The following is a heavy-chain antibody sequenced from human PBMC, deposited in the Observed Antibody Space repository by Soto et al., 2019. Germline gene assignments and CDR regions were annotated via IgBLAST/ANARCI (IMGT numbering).Heavy chain of an antibody. CDR2: ISSSSSYI. J-gene: IGHJ6*02. V-gene: IGHV3-21*01. Sequence: EVQLVESGGGLVKPGGSLRLSCAASGFTFSSYNMNWVRQAPGKGLEWVSSISSSSSYIYYADSVKGRFTISRDNAKXXLXXQMNSLSAEHTPVYSCASTRRDGYNNSSYSYGMDVWGQGTTVTVSS. D-gene: IGHD5-12*01. CDR1: GFTFSSYN. CDR3: ASTRRDGYNNSSYSYGMDV.